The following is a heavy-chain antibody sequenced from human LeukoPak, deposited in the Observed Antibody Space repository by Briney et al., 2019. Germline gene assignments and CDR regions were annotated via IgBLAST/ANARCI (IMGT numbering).Heavy chain of an antibody. J-gene: IGHJ5*02. CDR1: GYSISSAYF. V-gene: IGHV4-38-2*02. D-gene: IGHD3-9*01. CDR2: IYHSGST. Sequence: PSETLSLTCAVSGYSISSAYFWGWIRQPPGKGLEWIGSIYHSGSTYYNPSLKSRVTVSVDTSENHFSLKVSSVTAADTAVYYCARDLRYFDGTRPTPTWFGLWGQGTLVTVSS. CDR3: ARDLRYFDGTRPTPTWFGL.